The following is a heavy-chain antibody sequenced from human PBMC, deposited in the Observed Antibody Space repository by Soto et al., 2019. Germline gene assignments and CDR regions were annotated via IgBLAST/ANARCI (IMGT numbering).Heavy chain of an antibody. J-gene: IGHJ2*01. CDR2: ISSTGGST. D-gene: IGHD6-19*01. CDR1: GFAFSRYA. Sequence: GGSMRLSCAASGFAFSRYAMHWVRQAPGKGLEYVSAISSTGGSTYYADSVKGRFTISRDNSKNTLYLQLGSLRAEDMAVYYCARFGEKKAVAASPSYWYFYLWGRGTLVTVSS. V-gene: IGHV3-64*02. CDR3: ARFGEKKAVAASPSYWYFYL.